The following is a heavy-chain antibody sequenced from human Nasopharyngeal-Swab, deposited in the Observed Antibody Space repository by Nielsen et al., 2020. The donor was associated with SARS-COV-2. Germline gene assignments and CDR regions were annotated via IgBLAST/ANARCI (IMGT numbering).Heavy chain of an antibody. CDR2: ISSSGSTT. CDR3: ARGEGYYDSSGYGWAFDI. V-gene: IGHV3-11*04. J-gene: IGHJ3*02. D-gene: IGHD3-22*01. Sequence: LKISCAASGFAFSDYYMSWIRQAPGKGLEWVSYISSSGSTTYYEDSVKGRFTISRDNAKNSLYLQMNSLRAEDTAVYYCARGEGYYDSSGYGWAFDIWGQGTLVTVSS. CDR1: GFAFSDYY.